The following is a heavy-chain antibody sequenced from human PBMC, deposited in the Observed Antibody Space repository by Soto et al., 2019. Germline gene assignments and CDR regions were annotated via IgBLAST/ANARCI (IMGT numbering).Heavy chain of an antibody. Sequence: EVQLLESGGGLVQPGGSLRLSCAASGFTFRSYAMSWVRQAPGKGLEWVSAISGGGGSTYYAVSVKGRFTISRDNSKNTLYLQMNSLRAEDTAVYYCGRGHIGVTPDYWGQGTLVTVSS. D-gene: IGHD2-21*01. J-gene: IGHJ4*02. CDR2: ISGGGGST. CDR3: GRGHIGVTPDY. CDR1: GFTFRSYA. V-gene: IGHV3-23*01.